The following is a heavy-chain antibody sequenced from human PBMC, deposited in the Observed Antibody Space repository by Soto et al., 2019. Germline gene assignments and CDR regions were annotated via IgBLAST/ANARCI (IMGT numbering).Heavy chain of an antibody. CDR2: IYYSGST. Sequence: HPGKVLEWIGYIYYSGSTYYNPSLKSRVTMSVDKPKNQFSLNLTSVTAADTSVYYCARGISSRNAYFEYWGQRTVVIGFS. V-gene: IGHV4-28*03. D-gene: IGHD1-1*01. J-gene: IGHJ4*02. CDR3: ARGISSRNAYFEY.